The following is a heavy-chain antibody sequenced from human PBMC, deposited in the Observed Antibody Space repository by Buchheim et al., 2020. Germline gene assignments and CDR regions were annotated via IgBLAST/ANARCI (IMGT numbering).Heavy chain of an antibody. J-gene: IGHJ5*02. V-gene: IGHV3-48*02. CDR1: GFTCRSHS. CDR2: ISSSGSTT. CDR3: AKALGDLRES. Sequence: EVQLVESGGGLVQPGGSLRLSCAASGFTCRSHSMNWVRQAPGKGLEWVSYISSSGSTTYYAGSVKGRFTIPRDNAENSLFLQMNSLRDEDTAVYFCAKALGDLRESWGQGTL. D-gene: IGHD3-16*01.